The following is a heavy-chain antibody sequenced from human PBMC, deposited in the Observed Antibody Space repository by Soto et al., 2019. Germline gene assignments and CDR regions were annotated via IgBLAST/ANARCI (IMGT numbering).Heavy chain of an antibody. D-gene: IGHD5-12*01. CDR3: ARVRRWLPEEMVDL. CDR2: VNDSGNS. V-gene: IGHV4-34*01. J-gene: IGHJ5*02. CDR1: GGSFIGYY. Sequence: SETLSLTCGVSGGSFIGYYCIFIRQPPFKGLEWIVEVNDSGNSNYNPSLKRRVVISVDTPKNEFSLKMNTVTAADTGVYYCARVRRWLPEEMVDLWGQGALVTVSS.